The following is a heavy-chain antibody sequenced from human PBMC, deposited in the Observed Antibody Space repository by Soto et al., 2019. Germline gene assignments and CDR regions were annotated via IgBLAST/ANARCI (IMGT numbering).Heavy chain of an antibody. Sequence: QVQLVQSGAEVRKPGSSVKVSCRASGGTFSDFTVTWVRQAPGQGLEWMGGIIPILEATKYAQTFQDRVTYTADESTSTVFMELSSIRSEYTAVYFCATSYSGNECQPNRAFYYFGWDVWGQGTTVTVSS. CDR3: ATSYSGNECQPNRAFYYFGWDV. D-gene: IGHD2-2*01. V-gene: IGHV1-69*01. CDR2: IIPILEAT. J-gene: IGHJ6*02. CDR1: GGTFSDFT.